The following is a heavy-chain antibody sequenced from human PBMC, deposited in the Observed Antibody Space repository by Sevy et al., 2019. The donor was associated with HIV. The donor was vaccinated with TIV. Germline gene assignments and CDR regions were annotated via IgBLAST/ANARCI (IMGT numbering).Heavy chain of an antibody. Sequence: SVTVSCKASGYTFTSYGISWVRQAPGQGLEWMGWISAYNGNTNYAQKLQGRVTMTTDTSTSKAYMELRSLRSDDTAVYYCARNRGGLVVPAASPDYWGQGTLVTVSS. V-gene: IGHV1-18*01. CDR2: ISAYNGNT. D-gene: IGHD2-2*01. CDR3: ARNRGGLVVPAASPDY. CDR1: GYTFTSYG. J-gene: IGHJ4*02.